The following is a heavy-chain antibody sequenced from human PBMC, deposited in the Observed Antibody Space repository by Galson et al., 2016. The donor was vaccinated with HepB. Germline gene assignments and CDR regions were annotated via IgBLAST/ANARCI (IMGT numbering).Heavy chain of an antibody. CDR3: ATGIVVAGKYYYYYMDV. V-gene: IGHV4-39*01. D-gene: IGHD6-19*01. J-gene: IGHJ6*03. CDR2: IYYTENT. CDR1: GASISGSEYY. Sequence: SETLSLTCTVSGASISGSEYYWGWIRQPPGRGLEWIGCIYYTENTYYNPSLKSRVTISVDTSKNQFSLRLTSVTAADTGVYYCATGIVVAGKYYYYYMDVWGKGTTVTVSS.